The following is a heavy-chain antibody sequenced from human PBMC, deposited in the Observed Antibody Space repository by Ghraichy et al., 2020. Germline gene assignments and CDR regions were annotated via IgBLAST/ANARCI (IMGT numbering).Heavy chain of an antibody. CDR1: GESVSSNSAA. V-gene: IGHV6-1*01. D-gene: IGHD5-18*01. J-gene: IGHJ5*02. CDR3: ARAGYSYGYSDWFDP. Sequence: SETLSLTCAISGESVSSNSAAWNWIRQSPSRGLEWLGRTYYRSKWYNDYAVSVKSRITINPDTSKNQFSLQLNSVTPEDTAVYYCARAGYSYGYSDWFDPWGQGTLVTVSS. CDR2: TYYRSKWYN.